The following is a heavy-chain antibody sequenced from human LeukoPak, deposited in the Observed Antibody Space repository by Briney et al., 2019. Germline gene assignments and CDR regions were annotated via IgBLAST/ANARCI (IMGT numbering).Heavy chain of an antibody. J-gene: IGHJ6*02. CDR2: ISYDGSNK. D-gene: IGHD3-10*01. CDR3: VRGWFLSVWSYHWDV. V-gene: IGHV3-30*03. CDR1: GFTLSTCG. Sequence: GGSLRLSCAASGFTLSTCGMHWVRQAPGKGLEWVAVISYDGSNKYYADSVKGRFTISRDNSKNTLYLQMNSLRVEDTAVYYCVRGWFLSVWSYHWDVWGQGTTVTVSS.